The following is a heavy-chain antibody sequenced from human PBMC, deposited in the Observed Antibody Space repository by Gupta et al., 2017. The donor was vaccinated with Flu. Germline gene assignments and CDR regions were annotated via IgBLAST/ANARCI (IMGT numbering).Heavy chain of an antibody. V-gene: IGHV3-23*01. Sequence: EVQPLESGGGLVQPGGSLRLSCAASGFTFSSYALSWVRQAPGKGLEWVSAISGSAGNTYYADSVKGRFTISRDNSKGTLYLQVNSLRAEDTAVYYCAKHTVTNYFDSWGQGTLVTVSS. D-gene: IGHD4-17*01. CDR3: AKHTVTNYFDS. CDR1: GFTFSSYA. CDR2: ISGSAGNT. J-gene: IGHJ4*02.